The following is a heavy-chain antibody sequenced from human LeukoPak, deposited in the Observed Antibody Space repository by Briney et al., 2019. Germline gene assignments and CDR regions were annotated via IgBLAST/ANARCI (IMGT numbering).Heavy chain of an antibody. CDR2: ISSSGSTI. J-gene: IGHJ4*02. V-gene: IGHV3-48*03. Sequence: GGSLRLSCAASGFTFSSYEMNWVRQAPGKGLEWVSYISSSGSTIYYADSVKGRFTISRDNAKNPLYLQMNSLRAEDTAVYYCARDYYDYVWGSYTRLDYWGQGTLVTVSS. D-gene: IGHD3-16*01. CDR1: GFTFSSYE. CDR3: ARDYYDYVWGSYTRLDY.